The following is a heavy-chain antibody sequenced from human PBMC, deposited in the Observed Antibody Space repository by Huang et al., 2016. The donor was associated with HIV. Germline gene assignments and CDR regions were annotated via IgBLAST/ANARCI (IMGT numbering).Heavy chain of an antibody. Sequence: EVQLVESGGGLVQPGGSLRLSCVASGFTFSSYWMSWVRQAPGKGREWVTNIKQDGSEKYYVDSVKGRFTISRDNAKNSRYLQMNSLRAEDTAVYYCARGGTYSGWWQDYWGQGTLVTVSS. V-gene: IGHV3-7*01. CDR1: GFTFSSYW. J-gene: IGHJ4*02. CDR3: ARGGTYSGWWQDY. CDR2: IKQDGSEK. D-gene: IGHD6-19*01.